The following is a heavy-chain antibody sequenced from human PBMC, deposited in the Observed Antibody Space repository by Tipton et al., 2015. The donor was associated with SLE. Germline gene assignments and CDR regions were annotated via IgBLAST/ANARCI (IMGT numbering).Heavy chain of an antibody. V-gene: IGHV4-59*01. CDR1: GGSISIYY. CDR2: IYYSGCP. Sequence: LRLSCTVSGGSISIYYWSWIRQPPGKGLEWIGYIYYSGCPNYNPSLKSRVTISVDTSKNQFSLKLSSVTAAETSVYYCAGEGYDWNDDSYYYYMDVWGKWTTVTVS. D-gene: IGHD1-1*01. J-gene: IGHJ6*03. CDR3: AGEGYDWNDDSYYYYMDV.